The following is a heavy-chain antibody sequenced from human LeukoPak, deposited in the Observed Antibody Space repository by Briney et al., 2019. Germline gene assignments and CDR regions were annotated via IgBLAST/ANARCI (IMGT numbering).Heavy chain of an antibody. CDR3: ARAQSYSSSWYLGDYYGMDV. J-gene: IGHJ6*02. CDR1: GYTFTSYD. V-gene: IGHV1-8*01. Sequence: ASVKVSCKASGYTFTSYDINWVRQATGQGLEWMGWMNPNSGNTGYAQKFQGRVTMTRNTSISTAYMELSSLRSEDTAVYYCARAQSYSSSWYLGDYYGMDVWGQGTTVTVSS. D-gene: IGHD6-13*01. CDR2: MNPNSGNT.